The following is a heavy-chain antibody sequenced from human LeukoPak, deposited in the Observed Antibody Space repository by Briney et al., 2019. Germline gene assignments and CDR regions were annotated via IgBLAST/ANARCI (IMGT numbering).Heavy chain of an antibody. J-gene: IGHJ4*02. CDR3: ARDAAYCGGDCCYFDY. Sequence: GGSLRLSCVASGFTFSNYWMNWVRQAPGKGLEWVANIKQDGREKYYVDSLKGRFTISRDNAKNSLYLQMNSLRAEDTAVYYCARDAAYCGGDCCYFDYWGQGTLVTAPS. CDR2: IKQDGREK. CDR1: GFTFSNYW. D-gene: IGHD2-21*01. V-gene: IGHV3-7*01.